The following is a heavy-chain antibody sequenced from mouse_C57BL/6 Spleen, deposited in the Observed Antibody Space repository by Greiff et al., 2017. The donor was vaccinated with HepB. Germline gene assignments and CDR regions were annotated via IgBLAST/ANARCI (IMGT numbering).Heavy chain of an antibody. V-gene: IGHV1-42*01. D-gene: IGHD1-1*01. CDR2: INPSTGGT. Sequence: EVQLQQSGPELVKPGASVKISCKASGYSFTGYYMNWVKQSPEKSLEWIGEINPSTGGTTYNQKFKAKATLTVDKSSSTAYMQLKSLTSEDSAVYYCARSHYYGSSYEDYWGQGTTLTVSS. CDR3: ARSHYYGSSYEDY. CDR1: GYSFTGYY. J-gene: IGHJ2*01.